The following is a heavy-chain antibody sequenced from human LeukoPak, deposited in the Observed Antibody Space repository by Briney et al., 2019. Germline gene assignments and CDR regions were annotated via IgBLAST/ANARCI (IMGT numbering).Heavy chain of an antibody. J-gene: IGHJ6*03. CDR2: VNPNSGGT. Sequence: ASVNVSCKASGYTFIGYYVHWVRQAPGQELEWMGWVNPNSGGTDYAQKFQGRITMTRETSISTAYMELNSLRSDDTAVYYCARGDMVRGLYYMDVWGRGTTVTVSS. D-gene: IGHD3-10*01. CDR3: ARGDMVRGLYYMDV. V-gene: IGHV1-2*02. CDR1: GYTFIGYY.